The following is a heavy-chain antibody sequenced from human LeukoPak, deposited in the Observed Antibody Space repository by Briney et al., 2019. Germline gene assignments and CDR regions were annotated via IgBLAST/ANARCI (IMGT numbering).Heavy chain of an antibody. V-gene: IGHV5-51*01. CDR1: GYTFTSQW. D-gene: IGHD6-19*01. J-gene: IGHJ4*02. Sequence: GESLKISCKGSGYTFTSQWIGWVRQMPGKDLEWMGIIYPGDSDTRYSPSFQGQVTISADKSISTAYLQWSSLKASDTAIYYCASGWRREGVNDYWGQGTLVTVSS. CDR3: ASGWRREGVNDY. CDR2: IYPGDSDT.